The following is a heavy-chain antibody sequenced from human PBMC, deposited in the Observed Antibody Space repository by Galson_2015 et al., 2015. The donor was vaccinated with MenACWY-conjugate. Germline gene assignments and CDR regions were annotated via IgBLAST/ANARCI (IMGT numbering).Heavy chain of an antibody. V-gene: IGHV1-8*01. Sequence: SVKVSCKASGYTFTFYDMSWVRQAAGQGLECLGWMNPNSGNTGYAQRFQGRVTMTRNTSVTTAYLQMNSLKTDDTAVYYCTSRLIGVIAAFDYWGQGTLVTVSS. CDR3: TSRLIGVIAAFDY. CDR1: GYTFTFYD. D-gene: IGHD3-22*01. CDR2: MNPNSGNT. J-gene: IGHJ4*02.